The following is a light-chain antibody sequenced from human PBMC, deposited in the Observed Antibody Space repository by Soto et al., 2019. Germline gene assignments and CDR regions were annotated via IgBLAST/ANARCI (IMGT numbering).Light chain of an antibody. CDR3: QQYNSAT. CDR2: DAS. V-gene: IGKV1-5*01. CDR1: QSISSW. Sequence: DIQMTQSPSTLSASVGDRVTITCRASQSISSWLAWYQQKPGKAPKLLIYDASSLESGVPSRFSGSGSGTEFTLTISSLQPDDFATYYCQQYNSATFGGGTKVDI. J-gene: IGKJ4*01.